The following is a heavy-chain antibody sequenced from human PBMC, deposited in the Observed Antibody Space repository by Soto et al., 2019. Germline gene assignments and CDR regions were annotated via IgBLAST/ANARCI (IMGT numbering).Heavy chain of an antibody. D-gene: IGHD1-26*01. V-gene: IGHV3-30*18. Sequence: QVQLVESGGGVLQPGRSLRLSCAASGFTFSSFAMHWVRQAPGKGLEWVACISHDGSNTYYADSLKGRVTIFRDNFKKTVYLEINSLRDEDTAVYHCAKALTLGIVGAWGHYFEYWGQGTLVTVSS. CDR2: ISHDGSNT. J-gene: IGHJ4*02. CDR1: GFTFSSFA. CDR3: AKALTLGIVGAWGHYFEY.